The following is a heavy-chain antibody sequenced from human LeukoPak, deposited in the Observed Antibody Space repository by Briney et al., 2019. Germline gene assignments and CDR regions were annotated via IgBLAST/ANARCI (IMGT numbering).Heavy chain of an antibody. CDR1: GGSISSSSYY. Sequence: SETLSLTCTVSGGSISSSSYYWGWIRQPPGKGLEWIGSIYYSGSTYYNPSLKSRVTISVDTSKNQFSLKLSSVTAADTAMYYCARLGILVSSWGQGTLVTVSS. V-gene: IGHV4-39*01. CDR2: IYYSGST. D-gene: IGHD2-21*01. CDR3: ARLGILVSS. J-gene: IGHJ4*02.